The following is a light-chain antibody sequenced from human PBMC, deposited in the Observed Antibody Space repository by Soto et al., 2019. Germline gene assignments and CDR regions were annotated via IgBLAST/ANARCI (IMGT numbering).Light chain of an antibody. Sequence: QSALTQPASVSGSPGQSITISCTGTSSDFGNYNIVSWYQQHPGKVPKLILFEVNKRPSGVSGRFSGSKSGNTASLTISGLQAEDEADYYCCSFTSSNTHVFGTGTKLTVL. CDR1: SSDFGNYNI. CDR3: CSFTSSNTHV. CDR2: EVN. J-gene: IGLJ1*01. V-gene: IGLV2-23*02.